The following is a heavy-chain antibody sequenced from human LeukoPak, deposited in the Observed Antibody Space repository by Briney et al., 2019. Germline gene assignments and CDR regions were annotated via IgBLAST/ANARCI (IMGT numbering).Heavy chain of an antibody. CDR3: ARDSPNYDFWSGYPGAFDI. J-gene: IGHJ3*02. CDR1: GFTFSSYS. D-gene: IGHD3-3*01. Sequence: GGSLRLSCAASGFTFSSYSMNWVRQAPGKGLEWVSSISSSSSYIYYADSVKGRFTISRDNAENSLYLQMNSLRAEDTAVYYCARDSPNYDFWSGYPGAFDIWGQGTMVTVSS. CDR2: ISSSSSYI. V-gene: IGHV3-21*01.